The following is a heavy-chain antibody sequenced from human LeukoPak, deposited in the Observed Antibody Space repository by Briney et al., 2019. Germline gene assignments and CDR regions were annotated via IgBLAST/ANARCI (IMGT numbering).Heavy chain of an antibody. J-gene: IGHJ6*02. CDR3: ARSPLRYFEYGYYYGLDV. V-gene: IGHV1-69*13. D-gene: IGHD3-9*01. CDR2: IIPIFGTA. Sequence: SVKVSCKASGGTFSSYAISWVRQAPGQGLEWMGGIIPIFGTANYAQRFQGRVTITADESTRTAYMELSSLRSEDTAVYYCARSPLRYFEYGYYYGLDVWGQGTTVTVSS. CDR1: GGTFSSYA.